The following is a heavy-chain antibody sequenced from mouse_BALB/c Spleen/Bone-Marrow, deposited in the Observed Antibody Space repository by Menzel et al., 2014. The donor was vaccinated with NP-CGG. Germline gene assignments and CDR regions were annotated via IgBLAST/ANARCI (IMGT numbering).Heavy chain of an antibody. J-gene: IGHJ3*01. CDR2: ILPGSGST. CDR3: ARGGYYGSSLFAY. Sequence: VQLQQSGAELMKPGASVKISCKATGYTFSSYWIEWVKQRPGHGLEWIGEILPGSGSTNYNEKFKGKATFTADTSSNTAYMQLSSLTSVDSAVYFCARGGYYGSSLFAYWGQGTLVTVSA. CDR1: GYTFSSYW. D-gene: IGHD1-1*01. V-gene: IGHV1-9*01.